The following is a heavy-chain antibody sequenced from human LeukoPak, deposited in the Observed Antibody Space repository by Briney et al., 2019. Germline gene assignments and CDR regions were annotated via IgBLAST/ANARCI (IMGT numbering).Heavy chain of an antibody. CDR3: ARGRYYYDSSGNGGCPYNWFDP. V-gene: IGHV4-34*01. CDR2: INHSGST. Sequence: ETLSLTCAVYGGSFSGYYWSWIRQPPGKGLEWIGEINHSGSTNYNPSLKSRVTISVDTSKNQFSLKLSSVTAADTAVYYYARGRYYYDSSGNGGCPYNWFDPWGPGTLVTVSS. CDR1: GGSFSGYY. D-gene: IGHD3-22*01. J-gene: IGHJ5*02.